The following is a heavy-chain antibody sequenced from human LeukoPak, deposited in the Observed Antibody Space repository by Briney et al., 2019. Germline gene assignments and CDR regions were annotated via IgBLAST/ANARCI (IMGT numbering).Heavy chain of an antibody. V-gene: IGHV1-18*01. CDR1: GYTFTSYG. CDR3: ARDDYDSSGAYYFDY. CDR2: ISAYSLNT. J-gene: IGHJ4*02. Sequence: ASVKVSCKASGYTFTSYGISWVRQAPGQGLEWMGWISAYSLNTNYAQNFQGRVTMTTDTSTSTAYMELRSLRSDDTAVYYCARDDYDSSGAYYFDYWGQGTLVTVSS. D-gene: IGHD3-22*01.